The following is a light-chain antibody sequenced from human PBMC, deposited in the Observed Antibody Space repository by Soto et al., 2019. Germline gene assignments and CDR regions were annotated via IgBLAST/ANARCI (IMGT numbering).Light chain of an antibody. Sequence: QSVLTQPPSLSGAPGQRVTISCTGSGSNIGAPYDVHWYQHLPGTAPKLLIYGSTNRPSGVPGRFSGSKSGTSASLAITGLKAEDEADYYCQSYDSSLGGYVFGAGTKLTVL. V-gene: IGLV1-40*01. CDR2: GST. CDR3: QSYDSSLGGYV. J-gene: IGLJ1*01. CDR1: GSNIGAPYD.